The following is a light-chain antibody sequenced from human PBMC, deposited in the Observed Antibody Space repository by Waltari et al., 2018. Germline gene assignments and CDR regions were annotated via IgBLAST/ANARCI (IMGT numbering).Light chain of an antibody. CDR2: ANSDGSH. Sequence: LVLTQSPSASASLGASVKLTCTLSSGYSSNVLAWRQQQPGKGPRYLMKANSDGSHRKGDDIPDRFSASNSGTEYYLTISSLQSEDEADYYWQTGGHGTWVFGGGTKLTVL. CDR3: QTGGHGTWV. CDR1: SGYSSNV. J-gene: IGLJ3*02. V-gene: IGLV4-69*01.